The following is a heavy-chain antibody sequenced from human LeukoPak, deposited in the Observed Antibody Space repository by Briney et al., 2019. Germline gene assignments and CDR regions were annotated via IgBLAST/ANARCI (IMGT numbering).Heavy chain of an antibody. Sequence: SVKVSCKASGGTFSSYAISWVRQAPGQGLEWMGGIIPIFGTANYAQKFQGRVTIATDESTSTAYMELSSLRSEDTAVYYCAREFTGWFDPWGQGTLVTVSS. CDR2: IIPIFGTA. CDR1: GGTFSSYA. V-gene: IGHV1-69*05. D-gene: IGHD3-16*01. CDR3: AREFTGWFDP. J-gene: IGHJ5*02.